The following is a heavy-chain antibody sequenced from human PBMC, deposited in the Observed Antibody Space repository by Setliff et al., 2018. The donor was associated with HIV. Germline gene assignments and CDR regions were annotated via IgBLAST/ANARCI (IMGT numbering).Heavy chain of an antibody. Sequence: SETLSLTCAVYGGSLTNYYWSWIRQSPGKGLEWIGEITDDGTATYTSSLKSRVTISLDTSKKQLSLKLTSATAADTAIYYCARGRSCESDWCWLYYNYYYGMDVWAQGTAVTVSS. CDR1: GGSLTNYY. D-gene: IGHD2-8*01. V-gene: IGHV4-34*01. CDR3: ARGRSCESDWCWLYYNYYYGMDV. J-gene: IGHJ6*02. CDR2: ITDDGTA.